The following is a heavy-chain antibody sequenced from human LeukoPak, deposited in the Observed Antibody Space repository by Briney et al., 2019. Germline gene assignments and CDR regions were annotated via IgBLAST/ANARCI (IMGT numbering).Heavy chain of an antibody. CDR3: ARDKPPYYYDSSGYHYFDY. CDR2: ISSSSSTI. D-gene: IGHD3-22*01. CDR1: GFTFSSYS. J-gene: IGHJ4*02. Sequence: GGSLRLSCAASGFTFSSYSMNWVRQAPGKGLEWVSHISSSSSTIYYADSVKGRFTISRDNAKNSLYLQMNSLRAEDTAVYYCARDKPPYYYDSSGYHYFDYWGQGTLVTVSS. V-gene: IGHV3-48*01.